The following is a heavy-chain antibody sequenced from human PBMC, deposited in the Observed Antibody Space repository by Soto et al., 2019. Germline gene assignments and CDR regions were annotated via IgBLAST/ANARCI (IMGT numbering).Heavy chain of an antibody. CDR2: IIPIFGTA. D-gene: IGHD6-19*01. CDR3: ARGPRYSSGWHGAY. J-gene: IGHJ4*02. Sequence: AVKVSCKASGGTFSSYAISWVRQGPGQGLEWMGGIIPIFGTANYAQKFQGRVTITADESTSTAYMELSSLRSEDTAVYYCARGPRYSSGWHGAYWGQGTLLTTSS. CDR1: GGTFSSYA. V-gene: IGHV1-69*13.